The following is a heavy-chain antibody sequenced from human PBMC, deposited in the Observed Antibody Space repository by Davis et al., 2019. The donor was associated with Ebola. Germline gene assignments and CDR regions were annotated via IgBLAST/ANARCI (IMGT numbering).Heavy chain of an antibody. CDR1: GFRFRSYW. CDR3: ATWARAYYYYGMDV. J-gene: IGHJ6*02. CDR2: IKEDGSEK. V-gene: IGHV3-7*01. D-gene: IGHD3-16*01. Sequence: GESLKISCAGSGFRFRSYWMSWVRQAPGKGLEWVANIKEDGSEKYYVDSVKGRFTISRDNAKNSLYLEMNSLRAEDTAVYYCATWARAYYYYGMDVWGQGTTVTVSS.